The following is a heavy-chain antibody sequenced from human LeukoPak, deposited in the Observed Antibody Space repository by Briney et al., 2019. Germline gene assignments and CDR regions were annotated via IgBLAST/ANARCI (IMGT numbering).Heavy chain of an antibody. J-gene: IGHJ4*02. CDR3: ARVYTGYKFDY. Sequence: SETLSLTTVSGGSISSYYWSWIRQPPGKGLEWIGYTSYSGSTNYNPSLKSRVTISVDTSKNQFSLKLRSVTAADTAVYFCARVYTGYKFDYWGQGTLVTVSS. V-gene: IGHV4-59*01. CDR1: GGSISSYY. CDR2: TSYSGST. D-gene: IGHD5-12*01.